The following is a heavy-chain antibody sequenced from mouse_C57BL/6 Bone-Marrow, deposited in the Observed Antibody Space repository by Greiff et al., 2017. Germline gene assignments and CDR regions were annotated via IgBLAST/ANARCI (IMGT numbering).Heavy chain of an antibody. CDR2: IYPGDGDT. CDR1: GYAFSSSW. D-gene: IGHD2-5*01. CDR3: ARYCSNPWFAY. V-gene: IGHV1-82*01. J-gene: IGHJ3*01. Sequence: LVESGPELVKPGASVKISCTASGYAFSSSWMHWVKQRPGKGLEWIGRIYPGDGDTNYNGKFKGKATLTADKSSSTAYMQLSSLTSEDSAVYFCARYCSNPWFAYWGQGTLVTVSA.